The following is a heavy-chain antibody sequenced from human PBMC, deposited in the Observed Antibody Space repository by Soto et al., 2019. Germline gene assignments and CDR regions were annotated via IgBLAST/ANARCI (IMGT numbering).Heavy chain of an antibody. Sequence: GASVKVSCKASGYTFTSYYMHWVRQAPGQGLEWMGIINPSGGSTSYAQKFQGRVTMTRDTSTSTVYMELSSLRSEDTAVYYCARDPYSSSTCYYYGMDVWGQGTTVTVSS. J-gene: IGHJ6*02. D-gene: IGHD6-6*01. V-gene: IGHV1-46*01. CDR2: INPSGGST. CDR1: GYTFTSYY. CDR3: ARDPYSSSTCYYYGMDV.